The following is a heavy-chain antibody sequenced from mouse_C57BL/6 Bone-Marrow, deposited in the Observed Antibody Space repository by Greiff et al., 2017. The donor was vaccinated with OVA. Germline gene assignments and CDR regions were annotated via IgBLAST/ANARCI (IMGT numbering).Heavy chain of an antibody. V-gene: IGHV1-36*01. CDR2: VYPYNGGT. Sequence: EVKVVESGPVLVKPGPSVKISCKASGFTFTDYYMHWVKQSHGKSLEWIGLVYPYNGGTSYNQKFKGKATLTVDTSSSTAYMELNSLTSEDSAVYYCARSRLPSWFAYWGQGTLVTVSA. CDR1: GFTFTDYY. J-gene: IGHJ3*01. CDR3: ARSRLPSWFAY. D-gene: IGHD2-2*01.